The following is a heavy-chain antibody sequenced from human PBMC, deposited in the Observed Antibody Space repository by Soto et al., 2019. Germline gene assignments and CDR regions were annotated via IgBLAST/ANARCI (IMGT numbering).Heavy chain of an antibody. Sequence: QVQLQQWGAGLLKPSETLSLTCAVYGGSFSGYYWSWIRQPPGKGLEWIGEINHSGSTYYNPSLKSRVTISVDTSKNQFSLKLSSVTAADTAVYYCASAIPAAMGVGNWFDPWGQGALVTVSS. D-gene: IGHD2-2*01. CDR1: GGSFSGYY. J-gene: IGHJ5*02. V-gene: IGHV4-34*01. CDR3: ASAIPAAMGVGNWFDP. CDR2: INHSGST.